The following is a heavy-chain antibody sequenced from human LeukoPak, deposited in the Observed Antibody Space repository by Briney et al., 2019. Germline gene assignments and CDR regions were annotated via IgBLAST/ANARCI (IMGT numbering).Heavy chain of an antibody. D-gene: IGHD2-15*01. CDR2: IYPADSDS. V-gene: IGHV5-51*01. Sequence: GESLKISCKGSGYSFATYWIGWVRQMPGEGLEWMGIIYPADSDSRYSLSFQGQVTVSADKSISTAYLQWRSLKASDTAMYYCARTVGGYGMDVWGQGTTVTVSS. CDR1: GYSFATYW. CDR3: ARTVGGYGMDV. J-gene: IGHJ6*02.